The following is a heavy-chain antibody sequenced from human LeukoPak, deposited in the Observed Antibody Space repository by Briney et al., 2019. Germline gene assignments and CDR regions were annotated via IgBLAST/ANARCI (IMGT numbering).Heavy chain of an antibody. CDR2: IWYDGSNK. CDR1: GFTFSSYG. D-gene: IGHD2-15*01. Sequence: GGSLRPSCAASGFTFSSYGMHWVRQAPGKGLEWVAVIWYDGSNKYYADSVKGRFTISRDNSKNTLYLQMNSLRAEDTAVYYCARGWYDTLYYFDYWGQGTLVTVSS. V-gene: IGHV3-33*01. CDR3: ARGWYDTLYYFDY. J-gene: IGHJ4*02.